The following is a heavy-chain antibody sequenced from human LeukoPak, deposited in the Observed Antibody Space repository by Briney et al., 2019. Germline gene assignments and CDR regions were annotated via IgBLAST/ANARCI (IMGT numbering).Heavy chain of an antibody. D-gene: IGHD1-1*01. Sequence: GESLKISCKGSGYTFTGYYMHWVRQAPGQGLEWMGWINPNSGGTNYAQKFQGRVTMTRDTSISTAYMELSRLRSDDTAVYYCARGTNHNWFDPWGQGTLVTVSS. V-gene: IGHV1-2*02. CDR1: GYTFTGYY. CDR2: INPNSGGT. J-gene: IGHJ5*02. CDR3: ARGTNHNWFDP.